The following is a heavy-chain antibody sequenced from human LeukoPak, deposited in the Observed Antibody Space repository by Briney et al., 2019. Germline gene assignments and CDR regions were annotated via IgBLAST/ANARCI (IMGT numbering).Heavy chain of an antibody. CDR3: ARVGYYDSSGYPIDY. D-gene: IGHD3-22*01. CDR2: ISAYNGNT. Sequence: GASVKVSCKASGYTFTSYGISWVRQAPGQGLEWMGWISAYNGNTNYAQKLQGRVTMTTDTSTSTAYMELSRLRSDDTAVYYCARVGYYDSSGYPIDYWGQGTLVTVSS. V-gene: IGHV1-18*01. J-gene: IGHJ4*02. CDR1: GYTFTSYG.